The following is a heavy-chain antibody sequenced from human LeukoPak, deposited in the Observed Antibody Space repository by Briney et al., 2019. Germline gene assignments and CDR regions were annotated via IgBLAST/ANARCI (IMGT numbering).Heavy chain of an antibody. CDR1: GFTFSTYA. V-gene: IGHV3-23*01. CDR2: ISGSGGST. Sequence: GGSLRLSCATSGFTFSTYAMTWVRQAPGKGLEWVSAISGSGGSTYYADSVKGRFTISRDNSKNTLYLQMNSLRAEDTAVYYCAKYSSGWPPFFDYWGQGTLVTVSS. D-gene: IGHD6-19*01. J-gene: IGHJ4*02. CDR3: AKYSSGWPPFFDY.